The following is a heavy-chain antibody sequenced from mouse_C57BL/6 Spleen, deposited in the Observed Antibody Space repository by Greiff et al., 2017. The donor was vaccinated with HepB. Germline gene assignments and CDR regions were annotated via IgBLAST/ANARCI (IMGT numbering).Heavy chain of an antibody. D-gene: IGHD2-4*01. CDR3: ATDYDARYAMDY. Sequence: EVQLQQSGPVLVKPGASVKMSCKASGYTFTDYYMNWVKQSHGKSLEWIGVINPYNGGTSYNQKFKGKATLTVDKSSSTAYMELNSLTSEDSAVYYCATDYDARYAMDYWGQGTSVTVSS. CDR2: INPYNGGT. V-gene: IGHV1-19*01. J-gene: IGHJ4*01. CDR1: GYTFTDYY.